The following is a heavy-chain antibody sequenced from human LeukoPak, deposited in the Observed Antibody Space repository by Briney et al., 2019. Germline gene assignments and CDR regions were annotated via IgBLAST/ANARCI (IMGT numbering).Heavy chain of an antibody. Sequence: ASVKVSCKASGYTFTSYKINWARQATGQGLEWMGWMNPYSGNTGYAQRFQGRVTITRNTSISTAYMELSSLTSQDTAVYYCARGRDWLRWFDPWGQGTLVTVSS. J-gene: IGHJ5*02. CDR1: GYTFTSYK. V-gene: IGHV1-8*03. CDR2: MNPYSGNT. D-gene: IGHD3/OR15-3a*01. CDR3: ARGRDWLRWFDP.